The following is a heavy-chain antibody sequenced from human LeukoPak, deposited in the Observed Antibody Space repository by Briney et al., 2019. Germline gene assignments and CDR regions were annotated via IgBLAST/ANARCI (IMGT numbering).Heavy chain of an antibody. CDR3: ARMGQKTLRKQWLEGCDYYMDV. CDR1: GGTFSSYA. D-gene: IGHD6-19*01. CDR2: IIPIFGTA. V-gene: IGHV1-69*06. J-gene: IGHJ6*03. Sequence: GASVKVSCKASGGTFSSYAISWVRQAPGQGLEWMGGIIPIFGTANYAQKFQGRVTITADKSTSTAYMELSSLRSEDTAVYYCARMGQKTLRKQWLEGCDYYMDVWGKGTTVTVSS.